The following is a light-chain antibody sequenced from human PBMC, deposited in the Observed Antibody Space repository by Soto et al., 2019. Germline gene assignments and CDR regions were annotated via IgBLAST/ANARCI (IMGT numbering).Light chain of an antibody. CDR3: QQYYSYPLLT. CDR1: QGISSY. V-gene: IGKV1-8*01. Sequence: AIRMTQSPSSFSASTGDRVTITCRASQGISSYLAWYQQKPGKAPKLLIYAASTLQSGAPSRFSGSGSGTDFTLTISCLQSEDFATYYCQQYYSYPLLTFGGGTKVEIK. CDR2: AAS. J-gene: IGKJ4*01.